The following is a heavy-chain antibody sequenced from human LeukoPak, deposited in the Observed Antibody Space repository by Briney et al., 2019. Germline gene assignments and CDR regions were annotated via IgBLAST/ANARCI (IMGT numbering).Heavy chain of an antibody. CDR1: GGTFSSYA. CDR2: IIPILGIA. V-gene: IGHV1-69*04. J-gene: IGHJ4*02. CDR3: ARDRSLSNYDILTGSSYYFDY. D-gene: IGHD3-9*01. Sequence: ASVKVSCKASGGTFSSYAISWVRQAPGQGLEWMGRIIPILGIANYAQKFQGRVTITADKSTSTAYMELSSLRSEDTAVYYCARDRSLSNYDILTGSSYYFDYWGQGTLVTVSS.